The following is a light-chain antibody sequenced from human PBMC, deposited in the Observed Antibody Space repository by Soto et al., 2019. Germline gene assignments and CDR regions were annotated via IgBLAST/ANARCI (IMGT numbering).Light chain of an antibody. V-gene: IGKV3-15*01. Sequence: EIVMAQFPATLSVSPGERVSLSCRASQRVSSNLAWYQQKPGQAPRLLIFGASTTATGIPARFSGSGSATEFTLTISSLQSEDFAVYYCQQYNNWPPTFGLGTKVDIK. CDR3: QQYNNWPPT. CDR2: GAS. J-gene: IGKJ1*01. CDR1: QRVSSN.